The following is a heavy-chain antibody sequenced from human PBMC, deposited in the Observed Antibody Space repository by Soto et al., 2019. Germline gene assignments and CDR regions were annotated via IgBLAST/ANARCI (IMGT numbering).Heavy chain of an antibody. J-gene: IGHJ6*02. CDR1: GFTFSSYA. D-gene: IGHD2-2*01. V-gene: IGHV3-23*01. Sequence: PGGSQRVSCTASGFTFSSYAMSWVRQEPGKGLEWVSAISGSGGSTYYADSVKGRFTISRDNSKNTLYLQMNSLRAEDTAVYYCAKGCSSTSCPLYGMDVWGQGTTVTVSS. CDR2: ISGSGGST. CDR3: AKGCSSTSCPLYGMDV.